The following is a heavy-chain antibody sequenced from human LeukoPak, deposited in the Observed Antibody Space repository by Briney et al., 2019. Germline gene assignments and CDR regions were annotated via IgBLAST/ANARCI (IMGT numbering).Heavy chain of an antibody. J-gene: IGHJ4*02. CDR3: ARGPGIIYFDY. V-gene: IGHV3-30-3*01. Sequence: GGSLRLSCAASGFTFSSYAMHWVRQAPGKGLEWVAVISYDGSNKYYADSVKGRFTISRDNSKNTLYLQMDSLRAEDTAVYYCARGPGIIYFDYWGQGTLVTVSS. D-gene: IGHD3-10*01. CDR1: GFTFSSYA. CDR2: ISYDGSNK.